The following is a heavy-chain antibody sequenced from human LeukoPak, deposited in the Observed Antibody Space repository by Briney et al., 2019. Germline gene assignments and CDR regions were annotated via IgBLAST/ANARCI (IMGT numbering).Heavy chain of an antibody. CDR2: IWYDGSNK. CDR3: ARGRERFAAASGPGY. Sequence: TGGSLRLSCAASGFTFSSYGMHWVRQAPGKGLEWVAVIWYDGSNKYYADSVKGRFTISRDNSKNTLYLQMNSLRAEDTAVYYCARGRERFAAASGPGYWGQGTLVTVSS. D-gene: IGHD6-13*01. V-gene: IGHV3-33*01. J-gene: IGHJ4*02. CDR1: GFTFSSYG.